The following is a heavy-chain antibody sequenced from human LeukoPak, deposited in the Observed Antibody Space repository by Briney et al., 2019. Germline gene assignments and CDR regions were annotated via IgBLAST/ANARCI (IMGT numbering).Heavy chain of an antibody. CDR3: AKDILSGGYDYSGFDY. V-gene: IGHV3-43D*03. D-gene: IGHD5-12*01. CDR1: GFTFNDYA. Sequence: PGGSLRLSCAASGFTFNDYAMHWVRQAPGKDLEWVSLISWDGGTTYYADSVRGRFTISRDNSKNSLYLQMNSLRTEDTALYYCAKDILSGGYDYSGFDYWGQGTLVTVSS. J-gene: IGHJ4*02. CDR2: ISWDGGTT.